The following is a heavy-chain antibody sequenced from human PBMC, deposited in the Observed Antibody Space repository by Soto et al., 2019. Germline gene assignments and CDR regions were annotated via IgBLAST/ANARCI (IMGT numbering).Heavy chain of an antibody. Sequence: QVQLVESGGGVAQPGRSLRLSCAASGFTFSTYAIHWVRQAPGKGLEWVAVISNDGYHKYYADSVKGRFTISRDNSKNTLYLQMTSLGAEDTAVYYCARDMAWGGSDAFDIWGQGTMVTVS. J-gene: IGHJ3*02. CDR3: ARDMAWGGSDAFDI. CDR2: ISNDGYHK. V-gene: IGHV3-30-3*01. CDR1: GFTFSTYA. D-gene: IGHD1-26*01.